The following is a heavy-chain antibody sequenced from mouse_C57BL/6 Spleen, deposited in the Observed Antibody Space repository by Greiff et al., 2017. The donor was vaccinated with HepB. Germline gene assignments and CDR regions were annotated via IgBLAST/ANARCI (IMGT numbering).Heavy chain of an antibody. Sequence: QVQLQQPGAELVMPGASVKLSCKASGYTFTSYWMHWVKQRPGQGLEWIGEIDPSDSYTNYNQKFKGKSTLTVDKSSSTAYMQLSSLTSEDSAVYYCARLGLFAYWGQGTLVTVSA. V-gene: IGHV1-69*01. D-gene: IGHD4-1*01. J-gene: IGHJ3*01. CDR3: ARLGLFAY. CDR1: GYTFTSYW. CDR2: IDPSDSYT.